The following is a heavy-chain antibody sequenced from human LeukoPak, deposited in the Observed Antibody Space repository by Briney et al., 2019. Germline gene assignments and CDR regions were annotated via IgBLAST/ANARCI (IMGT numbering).Heavy chain of an antibody. CDR1: GFTFSSYE. CDR2: ISSSGSTI. CDR3: ARDMNGGGYYFDY. Sequence: GGSLRLSCAASGFTFSSYEMNWVRQAPGKGLEWVSYISSSGSTIYYADSVKGRFTISRDNAKNSLYLQMNNLRAEDTAVYYCARDMNGGGYYFDYWGQGTLVTVSS. J-gene: IGHJ4*02. V-gene: IGHV3-48*03. D-gene: IGHD3-16*01.